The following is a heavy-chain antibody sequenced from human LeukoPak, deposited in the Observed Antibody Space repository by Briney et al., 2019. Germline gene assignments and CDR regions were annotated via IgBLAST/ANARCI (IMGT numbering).Heavy chain of an antibody. Sequence: PGGSLRLSCAASGFTFSSYSMNWVRQAPGKGLEWVSSISSSSSYIYYADSVKGRFTISRDNAKNSLYLQMNSLRAEDTAVYYCARMTLAYCGGDCYRPLDYWGQGTLVTVSS. CDR1: GFTFSSYS. V-gene: IGHV3-21*01. D-gene: IGHD2-21*02. CDR2: ISSSSSYI. CDR3: ARMTLAYCGGDCYRPLDY. J-gene: IGHJ4*02.